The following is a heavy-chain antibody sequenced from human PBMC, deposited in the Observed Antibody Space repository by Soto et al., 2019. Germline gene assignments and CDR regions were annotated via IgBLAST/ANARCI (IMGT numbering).Heavy chain of an antibody. J-gene: IGHJ6*02. CDR3: ARVGNITNYGMAV. CDR1: GGTFSSYP. CDR2: IIPFFGTS. D-gene: IGHD1-26*01. V-gene: IGHV1-69*01. Sequence: QVQLVQSGAEVKKPGSSVKVSCGDSGGTFSSYPINWVRQAPGQGLEWMGGIIPFFGTSNYAQKFHGRVTITAEESSSTADLELRSLRSDDTAVYYFARVGNITNYGMAVWGQGTTVTVPS.